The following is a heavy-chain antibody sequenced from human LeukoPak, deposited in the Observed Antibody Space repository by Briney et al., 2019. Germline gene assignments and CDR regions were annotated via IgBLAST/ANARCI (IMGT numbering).Heavy chain of an antibody. D-gene: IGHD3-22*01. CDR1: GGSLSTHH. V-gene: IGHV4-59*11. CDR2: ISDSGST. Sequence: DPSETLSLTCVVSGGSLSTHHWSWTRQSPGRGLEWIGYISDSGSTNYNPSLKSRVTISVDTSKNQFSLMLSSVTAADTAVYYCARGYDSSAYYPFNYWGQGTLVTVSS. CDR3: ARGYDSSAYYPFNY. J-gene: IGHJ4*02.